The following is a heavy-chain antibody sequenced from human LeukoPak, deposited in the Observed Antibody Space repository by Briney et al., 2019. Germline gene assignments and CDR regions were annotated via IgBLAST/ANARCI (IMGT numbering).Heavy chain of an antibody. CDR1: GFTFGDYG. J-gene: IGHJ4*02. CDR3: TREGYTYGHYYFDY. CDR2: IRSTPYGGTT. D-gene: IGHD5-18*01. V-gene: IGHV3-49*03. Sequence: GGSLRLSCSASGFTFGDYGVTWFRQAPGKGLEWVGFIRSTPYGGTTEYAASVKGRFIISRDDSKTVAYLQMNSLKTEDTAAYYCTREGYTYGHYYFDYWGQGTLVTVSS.